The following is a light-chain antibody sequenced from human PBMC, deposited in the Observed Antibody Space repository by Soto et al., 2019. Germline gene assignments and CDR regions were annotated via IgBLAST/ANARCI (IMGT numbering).Light chain of an antibody. Sequence: QSVLTQPPSASETPGQRVTISCSGSSSNIGCNTVNWYQQLPGTAPKLLIYNNNQRPSGVPDRFSGSKSGTSASLAISGLQSEDEADYYCASWEDSLNGHVFGGGTQLTVL. CDR2: NNN. CDR3: ASWEDSLNGHV. CDR1: SSNIGCNT. V-gene: IGLV1-44*01. J-gene: IGLJ3*02.